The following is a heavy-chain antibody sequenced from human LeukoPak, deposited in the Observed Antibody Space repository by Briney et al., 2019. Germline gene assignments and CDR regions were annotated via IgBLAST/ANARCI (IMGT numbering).Heavy chain of an antibody. V-gene: IGHV3-72*01. CDR3: ARGQWSFDA. CDR1: GFTFIDHY. CDR2: SRNKDNRYTT. D-gene: IGHD3-3*01. Sequence: GGSLTLSCAGSGFTFIDHYMDWLRQAPGKGLEWVGRSRNKDNRYTTEYGASVKGRFIVSRDESKNSLYLQMNGLRNEDTAVYFGARGQWSFDAWGKGTLVTVSS. J-gene: IGHJ4*02.